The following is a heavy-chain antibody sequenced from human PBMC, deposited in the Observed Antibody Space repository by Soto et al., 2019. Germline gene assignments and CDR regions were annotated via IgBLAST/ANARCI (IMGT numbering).Heavy chain of an antibody. D-gene: IGHD3-16*01. CDR2: INPNSGGT. J-gene: IGHJ3*02. CDR3: ARGTYGNPYMAFDI. V-gene: IGHV1-2*04. Sequence: ASVKVSCKASGYTFTGYYMHWVRQAPGQGLEWMGWINPNSGGTNYAQKFQGWVTMTRDTSISTAYMELSRLRSDDTAVYYCARGTYGNPYMAFDIWGQGTLVTVSS. CDR1: GYTFTGYY.